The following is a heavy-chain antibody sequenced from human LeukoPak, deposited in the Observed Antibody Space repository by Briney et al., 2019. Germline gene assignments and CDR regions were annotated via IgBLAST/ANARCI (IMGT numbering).Heavy chain of an antibody. V-gene: IGHV1-24*01. CDR1: GYTLTELS. J-gene: IGHJ3*02. Sequence: ASVKVSCKVSGYTLTELSMHWVRQAPGKGLEWMGGFDPEDGETIYAQKFQGRVTMTEDTSTDTAYMELSSLRSEDTAVYYCARDYYDSSGYYNDAFDIWGQGTMVTVSS. D-gene: IGHD3-22*01. CDR2: FDPEDGET. CDR3: ARDYYDSSGYYNDAFDI.